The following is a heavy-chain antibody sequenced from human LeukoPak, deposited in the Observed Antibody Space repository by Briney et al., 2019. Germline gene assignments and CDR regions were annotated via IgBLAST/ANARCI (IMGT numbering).Heavy chain of an antibody. D-gene: IGHD3-10*01. CDR1: GFSLTTSGVA. J-gene: IGHJ5*02. Sequence: SGPTLVKPTQTLTLTCTFSGFSLTTSGVAVGWIRQPPGKALEWLALIYWDDDKRYSPSLKSRLTITKDTSKNQVVLTMTNMDPVDTATYYCAHRPRDGSGIYTAFDPWGQGTLVTVSS. CDR2: IYWDDDK. CDR3: AHRPRDGSGIYTAFDP. V-gene: IGHV2-5*02.